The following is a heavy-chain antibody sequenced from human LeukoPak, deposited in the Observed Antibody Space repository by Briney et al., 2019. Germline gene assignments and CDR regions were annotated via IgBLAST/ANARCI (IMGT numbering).Heavy chain of an antibody. CDR2: ISYDGSNK. CDR3: ARGVQLWEHFDY. CDR1: GFTFSSYA. Sequence: GGSLRLSCAASGFTFSSYAMHWVRHAPGKGLEWVAVISYDGSNKYYADSVKGRFTISRDNSKNTLYLQMNSLRAEDTAVYYCARGVQLWEHFDYWGQGTLVTVSS. D-gene: IGHD5-18*01. J-gene: IGHJ4*01. V-gene: IGHV3-30*04.